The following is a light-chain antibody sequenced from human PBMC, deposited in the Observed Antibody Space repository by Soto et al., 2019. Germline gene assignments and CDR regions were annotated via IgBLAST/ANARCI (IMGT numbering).Light chain of an antibody. CDR1: SSDVGGFNY. Sequence: QSALTQPASVSGSPGQSITISCTGTSSDVGGFNYVSWYQQHPGKAPKLMIYDVPNRPSGVSYRFSGSKSGNTASLTISALQAEDEADYYCNSYTSSSTYVFGTGTKLTVL. J-gene: IGLJ1*01. V-gene: IGLV2-14*03. CDR2: DVP. CDR3: NSYTSSSTYV.